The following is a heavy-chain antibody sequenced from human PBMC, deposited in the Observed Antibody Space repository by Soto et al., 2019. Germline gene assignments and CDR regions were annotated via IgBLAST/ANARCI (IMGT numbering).Heavy chain of an antibody. D-gene: IGHD5-12*01. Sequence: TGGSLRLSCAASGFTFSSYSMNWVRQAPGKGLEWVSYISSSSTIYYADSVKGRFTISRDNAKNSLYLQMNSLRAEDTAVYYCARDQGATSPSSWGQGTLVTVSS. V-gene: IGHV3-48*01. CDR2: ISSSSTI. J-gene: IGHJ5*02. CDR1: GFTFSSYS. CDR3: ARDQGATSPSS.